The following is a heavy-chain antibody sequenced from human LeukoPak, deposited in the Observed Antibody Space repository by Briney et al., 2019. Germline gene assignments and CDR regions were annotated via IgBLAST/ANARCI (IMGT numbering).Heavy chain of an antibody. CDR1: GFAFSSFA. J-gene: IGHJ6*04. Sequence: GGSLRLSCAASGFAFSSFAMHWVRQAPGKGLEWVSLISYDGITEDYSDSVKGRFTISRDNAKNSLYLQMNSLRAEDTAVYYCAELGITMIGGVWGKGTTVTISS. CDR3: AELGITMIGGV. V-gene: IGHV3-30*04. D-gene: IGHD3-10*02. CDR2: ISYDGITE.